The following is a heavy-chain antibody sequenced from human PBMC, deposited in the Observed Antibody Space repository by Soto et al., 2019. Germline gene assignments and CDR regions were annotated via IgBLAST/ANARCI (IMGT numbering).Heavy chain of an antibody. Sequence: WVSLRLPCAASGFTLSGYWMHWVRQAPGKGLKWVSRIKSDGSATTYADSVKGRFTISRDNSKNTLYLQMNSLRADDSAEYYCAKNDDDIYGTLYCFDNWGRGTLVTVSS. J-gene: IGHJ4*02. D-gene: IGHD1-1*01. V-gene: IGHV3-74*03. CDR1: GFTLSGYW. CDR2: IKSDGSAT. CDR3: AKNDDDIYGTLYCFDN.